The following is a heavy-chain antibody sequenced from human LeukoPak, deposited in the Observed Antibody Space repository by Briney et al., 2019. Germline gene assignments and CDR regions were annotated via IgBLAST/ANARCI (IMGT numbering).Heavy chain of an antibody. CDR2: ISGSGGST. CDR3: ARDGRCSGGSCYRFDAFDI. J-gene: IGHJ3*02. V-gene: IGHV3-23*01. D-gene: IGHD2-15*01. CDR1: GFTFRSYA. Sequence: GGSLRLSCAASGFTFRSYAMSWVRQAPGKGLEWVSAISGSGGSTYYADSVKGRFTISRDNSKNTMYLQMNSLRAEDTAVYYCARDGRCSGGSCYRFDAFDIWGQGTMVTVSS.